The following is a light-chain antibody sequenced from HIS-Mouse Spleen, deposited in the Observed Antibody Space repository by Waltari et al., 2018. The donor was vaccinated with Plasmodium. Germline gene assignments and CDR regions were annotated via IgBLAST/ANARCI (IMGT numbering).Light chain of an antibody. J-gene: IGLJ3*02. CDR1: SSEVVSYNL. CDR2: EGS. V-gene: IGLV2-23*03. CDR3: CSYAGSSTFV. Sequence: QSALTQPASVSGSPGQSITISCTGTSSEVVSYNLVSWYHQHPGKAPKLMIYEGSKRPSGVSNRFSGSKSGNTASLTISGLQAEDEADYYCCSYAGSSTFVFGGGTKLTVL.